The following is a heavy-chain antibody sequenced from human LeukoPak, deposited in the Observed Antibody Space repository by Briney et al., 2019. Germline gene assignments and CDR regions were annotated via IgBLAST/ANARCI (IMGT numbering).Heavy chain of an antibody. D-gene: IGHD3-3*01. CDR2: VYPTDSDA. CDR3: ARQVQSGNGNFDY. Sequence: GESLKISFKGYGYSFTNYWIGWVRQMPGKGLEWMSIVYPTDSDARYSPSFQGEVTVSADKSISTAYLQWSSLKASDTAMYYCARQVQSGNGNFDYWGQGTLVTVSS. CDR1: GYSFTNYW. V-gene: IGHV5-51*01. J-gene: IGHJ4*02.